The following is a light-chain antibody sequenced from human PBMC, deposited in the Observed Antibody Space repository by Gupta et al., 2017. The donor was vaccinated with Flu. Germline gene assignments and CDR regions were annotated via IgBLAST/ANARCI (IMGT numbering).Light chain of an antibody. J-gene: IGKJ2*03. CDR1: LSLLHSNGYNY. CDR3: MQAIQTG. V-gene: IGKV2-28*01. Sequence: SISCKSSLSLLHSNGYNYLDWYLQKQGQSPQLLIYLSSNRASGVPDRFSGCGSGTDFTLKISRVEAEDVGVYYCMQAIQTGFGQGTKLEIK. CDR2: LSS.